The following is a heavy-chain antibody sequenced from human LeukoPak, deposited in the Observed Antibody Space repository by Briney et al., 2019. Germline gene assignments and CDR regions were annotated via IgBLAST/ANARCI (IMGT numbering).Heavy chain of an antibody. Sequence: PSETLSLTCTVSGGSISGSRSYWGWIRQPPGKGLEWIGSIYYSGSTYYNPSLKSRVTISVDTSKNQFSLKLSSVTAADTAVYYCARHYSSGWSDYWGQGTLVTVSS. D-gene: IGHD6-19*01. CDR1: GGSISGSRSY. V-gene: IGHV4-39*01. J-gene: IGHJ4*02. CDR2: IYYSGST. CDR3: ARHYSSGWSDY.